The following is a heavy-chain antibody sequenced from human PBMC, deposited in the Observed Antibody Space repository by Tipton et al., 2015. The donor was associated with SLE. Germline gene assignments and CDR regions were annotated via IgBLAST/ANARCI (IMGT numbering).Heavy chain of an antibody. CDR3: AREPHYYYYMDV. CDR2: INSDGSST. V-gene: IGHV3-74*01. Sequence: SLRLSCAASGLTFSGYCMQWVRQAPGKGLVWVSRINSDGSSTSYADSVKGRFTISRDNAKDTLYLQMNSLRAEDTAVYYCAREPHYYYYMDVWGKGTTVTVSS. CDR1: GLTFSGYC. J-gene: IGHJ6*03.